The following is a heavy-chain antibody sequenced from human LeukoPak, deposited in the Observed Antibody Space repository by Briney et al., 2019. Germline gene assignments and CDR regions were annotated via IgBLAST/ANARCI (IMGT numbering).Heavy chain of an antibody. CDR2: ISGSGGST. Sequence: GGSLRLSCAASGFTLSSYAMSWVRQAPGKGLEWVSAISGSGGSTYYADSVKGRFTISRDNSKNTLYLQMNSLRAKDTAVYYCAKVNYDILTGYRWFDPWGQGTLVTVSS. D-gene: IGHD3-9*01. CDR3: AKVNYDILTGYRWFDP. J-gene: IGHJ5*02. V-gene: IGHV3-23*01. CDR1: GFTLSSYA.